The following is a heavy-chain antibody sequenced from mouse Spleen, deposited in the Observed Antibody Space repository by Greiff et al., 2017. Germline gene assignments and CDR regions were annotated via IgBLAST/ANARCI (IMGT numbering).Heavy chain of an antibody. CDR3: ASEYFGSSPFDY. CDR2: INPGSGGT. Sequence: QVQLQQSGAELVRPGTSVKVSCKASGYAFTNYLIEWVKQRPGQGLEWIGVINPGSGGTNYNEKFKGKATLTADKSSSTAYMQLSSLTSEDSAVYFCASEYFGSSPFDYWGQGTTLTVSS. V-gene: IGHV1-54*01. D-gene: IGHD1-1*01. CDR1: GYAFTNYL. J-gene: IGHJ2*01.